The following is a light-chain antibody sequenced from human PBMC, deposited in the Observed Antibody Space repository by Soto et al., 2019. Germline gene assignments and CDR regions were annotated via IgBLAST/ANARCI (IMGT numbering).Light chain of an antibody. Sequence: EIVLTQSPATLSLSPGESATLSCRAGQSVSTFLAWYQQKPGQAPRLLIYDASKRATGIPIRFSGSGSGTDFTLTISSLEPEDFAFYYCQQRRNWPLTFGGGTKVEIK. V-gene: IGKV3-11*01. J-gene: IGKJ4*01. CDR3: QQRRNWPLT. CDR1: QSVSTF. CDR2: DAS.